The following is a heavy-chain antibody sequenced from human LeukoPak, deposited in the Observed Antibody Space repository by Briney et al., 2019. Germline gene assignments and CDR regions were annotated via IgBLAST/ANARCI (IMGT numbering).Heavy chain of an antibody. CDR1: GLAFSNCW. CDR3: AKDRVWNSFDS. V-gene: IGHV3-30*02. Sequence: GGALRLSCAASGLAFSNCWMSWVRQAPGKGLEGVAFINDDGNKKDYADSVKGRLTISRDTSKNTLYLQMNSLRVEDTAVYYCAKDRVWNSFDSWGQGTPVTVSS. J-gene: IGHJ4*02. CDR2: INDDGNKK. D-gene: IGHD1-1*01.